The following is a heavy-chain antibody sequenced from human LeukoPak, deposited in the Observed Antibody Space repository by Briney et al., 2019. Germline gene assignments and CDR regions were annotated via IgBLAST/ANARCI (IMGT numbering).Heavy chain of an antibody. Sequence: PSETLSLTCTVSGGSISSHYWSWIRQPPGKGLDWIGYIYCSGSTNYNPSLKSRVTISVDTSKNLFSLKLSSVTAADTAVYYCAGIGYSSSSEVYYYYYMDVWGKGTTVTVSS. V-gene: IGHV4-59*11. CDR2: IYCSGST. CDR3: AGIGYSSSSEVYYYYYMDV. D-gene: IGHD6-6*01. CDR1: GGSISSHY. J-gene: IGHJ6*03.